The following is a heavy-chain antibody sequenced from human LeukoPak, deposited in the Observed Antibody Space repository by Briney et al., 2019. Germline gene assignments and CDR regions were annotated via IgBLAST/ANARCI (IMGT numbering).Heavy chain of an antibody. CDR2: IYYSGST. J-gene: IGHJ5*02. D-gene: IGHD6-19*01. CDR1: GGSISSYY. V-gene: IGHV4-59*08. Sequence: PSETLSLTCTVSGGSISSYYWSWIRQPPGKGLEWIGYIYYSGSTNYNPSLKSRVTISVDTSKNQFSLKLSSVTAADTAVYYCARLHSGIAVAGQRINWFDPWGQGTLVTVSS. CDR3: ARLHSGIAVAGQRINWFDP.